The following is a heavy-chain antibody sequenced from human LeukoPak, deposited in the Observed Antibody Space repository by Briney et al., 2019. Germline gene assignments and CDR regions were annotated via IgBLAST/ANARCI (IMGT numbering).Heavy chain of an antibody. CDR3: ARGNDFWSGYYWYRGLSPFEGFDP. D-gene: IGHD3-3*01. CDR1: GDSISSGDYY. CDR2: ISSSGST. J-gene: IGHJ5*02. Sequence: SQTLSLTCTVSGDSISSGDYYWSWIRQPAGKGLEWIGRISSSGSTNYNPSLKSRVTISVDTSKNQFSLKLSSVTAADTAVYYCARGNDFWSGYYWYRGLSPFEGFDPWGQGTLVTVSS. V-gene: IGHV4-61*02.